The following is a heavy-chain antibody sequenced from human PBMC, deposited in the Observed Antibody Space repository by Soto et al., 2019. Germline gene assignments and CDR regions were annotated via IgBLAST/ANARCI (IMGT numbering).Heavy chain of an antibody. CDR2: IYYSGST. V-gene: IGHV4-59*08. CDR3: ARQPCSGGSCYSEPFDY. J-gene: IGHJ4*02. CDR1: GGSISSYY. Sequence: PSETLSLTCTVSGGSISSYYWSWIRQPPGKGLEWIGYIYYSGSTNYNPSLKSRVTISVDTSKNQFSLKLSSVTAADTAVYYCARQPCSGGSCYSEPFDYWGQGTLVTVSS. D-gene: IGHD2-15*01.